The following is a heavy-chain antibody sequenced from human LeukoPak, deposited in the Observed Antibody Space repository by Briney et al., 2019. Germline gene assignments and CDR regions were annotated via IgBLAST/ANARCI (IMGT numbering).Heavy chain of an antibody. J-gene: IGHJ4*02. CDR3: TTIGTVAGSRPFDY. V-gene: IGHV3-21*04. CDR1: GFTFSSYS. CDR2: ISSSSSYI. Sequence: PGGSLRLSCAASGFTFSSYSMNWVRQAPGKGLEWASSISSSSSYIYYADSVKGRFTISRDNAKNSLYLQMNSLKTEDTAVYYCTTIGTVAGSRPFDYWGQGTLVTVSS. D-gene: IGHD6-19*01.